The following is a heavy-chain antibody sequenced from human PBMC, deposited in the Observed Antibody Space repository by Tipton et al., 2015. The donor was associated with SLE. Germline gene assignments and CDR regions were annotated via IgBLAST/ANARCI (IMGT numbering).Heavy chain of an antibody. D-gene: IGHD3-10*02. Sequence: TLSLTCAVSGASISSSNLWSLFCQPPGKGLEWIGEINHSGSTNYNPSLKSRVTISVDTSKNQFSLKLSSVTAADTAVYYCARSIGIQPVRFDVWGQGTMVTFSS. CDR1: GASISSSNL. CDR3: ARSIGIQPVRFDV. V-gene: IGHV4-4*02. J-gene: IGHJ3*01. CDR2: INHSGST.